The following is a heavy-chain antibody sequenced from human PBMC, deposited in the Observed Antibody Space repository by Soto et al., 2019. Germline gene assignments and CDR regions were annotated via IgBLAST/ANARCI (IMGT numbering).Heavy chain of an antibody. CDR3: ARAHEFGDYHGMSI. CDR1: GDSVGSSAAMY. Sequence: PWETLSLTCTVSGDSVGSSAAMYWAWVRQPPGKELEFIGKIYRSGSTLLSPALQSRVTLSMEPSKNQFSLNLRSVTVGDTARYFCARAHEFGDYHGMSICGPRITVTVSS. D-gene: IGHD3-16*01. V-gene: IGHV4-61*08. CDR2: IYRSGST. J-gene: IGHJ6*02.